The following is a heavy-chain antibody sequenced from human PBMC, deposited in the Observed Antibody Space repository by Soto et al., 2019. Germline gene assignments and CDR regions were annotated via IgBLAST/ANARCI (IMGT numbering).Heavy chain of an antibody. D-gene: IGHD3-9*01. CDR2: ISAYNGNT. Sequence: ASVKVSCKASGYTFTSYGISWMRQAPGQGLEWMGWISAYNGNTNYAQKLQGRVTMTTDTSTSTAYMELRSLRSDDTAVYYCARVRILTGYYNYYYGMDVWGQGTTVTVSS. CDR3: ARVRILTGYYNYYYGMDV. CDR1: GYTFTSYG. J-gene: IGHJ6*02. V-gene: IGHV1-18*01.